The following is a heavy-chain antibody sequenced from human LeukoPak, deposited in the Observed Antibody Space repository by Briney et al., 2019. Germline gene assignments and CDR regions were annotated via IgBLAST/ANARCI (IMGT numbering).Heavy chain of an antibody. J-gene: IGHJ3*02. CDR2: INQDGSEK. D-gene: IGHD4-17*01. CDR3: ARDTKIRDGYGDYDRGAFDI. CDR1: GFTFSTYW. V-gene: IGHV3-7*01. Sequence: GGSLRLSCAASGFTFSTYWMTWVRQAPGKGLEWLANINQDGSEKYYVGSLKGRFTISRDNSKNTLYLQMNSLRAEDTAVYYCARDTKIRDGYGDYDRGAFDIWGQGTMVTVSS.